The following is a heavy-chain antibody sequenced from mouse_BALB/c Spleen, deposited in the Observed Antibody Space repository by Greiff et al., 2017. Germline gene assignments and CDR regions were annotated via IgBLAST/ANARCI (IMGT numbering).Heavy chain of an antibody. V-gene: IGHV2-2*02. D-gene: IGHD2-14*01. Sequence: VQLQQSGPGLVQPSQSLSITCTVSGFSLTSYGVHWVRQSPGKGLEWLGVIWSGGSTDYNAAFISRLSISKDNSKSQVFFKMNRLQANDTARYYCARKRGVREDYFDYWGQGTTLTVSS. CDR3: ARKRGVREDYFDY. CDR1: GFSLTSYG. CDR2: IWSGGST. J-gene: IGHJ2*01.